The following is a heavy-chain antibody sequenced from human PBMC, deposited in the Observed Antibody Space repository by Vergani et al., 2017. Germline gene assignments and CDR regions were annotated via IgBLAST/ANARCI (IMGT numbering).Heavy chain of an antibody. CDR3: TTDPHMYPY. J-gene: IGHJ4*02. Sequence: EVQLVESGGGLVKPGGSLRLSCAASGFTFSSYSMNWVRQAPGKGLEWVSSISSSSSYIYYADSVKGRFTISRDNAKNSLYLQMNSLKTEDTAVYYCTTDPHMYPYWGQGTLVTVSS. V-gene: IGHV3-21*03. CDR1: GFTFSSYS. D-gene: IGHD2-2*01. CDR2: ISSSSSYI.